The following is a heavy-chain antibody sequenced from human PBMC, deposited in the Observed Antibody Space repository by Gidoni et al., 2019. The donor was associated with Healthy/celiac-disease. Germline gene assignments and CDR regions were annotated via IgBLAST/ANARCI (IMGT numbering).Heavy chain of an antibody. D-gene: IGHD1-26*01. Sequence: EVQLVQSGAEVNKPGESLQFPCMGSGYSMSRYWIVWVRQMPGKGLEGMGFICPCDSCTRYSPPFQGQVTIATDNSISTAYLQWSRLKASDTAMYYCARRPGDRDSYNATSDYWGQGTLVTVSS. J-gene: IGHJ4*02. V-gene: IGHV5-51*01. CDR1: GYSMSRYW. CDR3: ARRPGDRDSYNATSDY. CDR2: ICPCDSCT.